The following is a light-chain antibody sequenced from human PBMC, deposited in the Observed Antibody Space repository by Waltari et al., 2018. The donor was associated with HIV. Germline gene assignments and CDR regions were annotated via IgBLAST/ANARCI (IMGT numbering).Light chain of an antibody. Sequence: QSALTQPPSVSGSPGQSVTISCTGTSSDVGSYNRVSWYQQPPGTAPKLIIYDVSKRPSGVPDRVSGSKSGNTASLTVSGLQADDEADYYCKSYAGSNNPYVFGTGTKVTVL. J-gene: IGLJ1*01. CDR1: SSDVGSYNR. CDR2: DVS. V-gene: IGLV2-8*01. CDR3: KSYAGSNNPYV.